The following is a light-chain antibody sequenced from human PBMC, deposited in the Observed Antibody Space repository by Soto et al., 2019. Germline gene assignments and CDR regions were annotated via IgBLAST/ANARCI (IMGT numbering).Light chain of an antibody. J-gene: IGKJ4*01. CDR2: AAS. CDR1: QTVSSSY. Sequence: EIVLTQSPATLSLSPGDRATISCGASQTVSSSYLAWYQQKPGLAPMLLIYAASSRATGIPDRFSGSGSGTDFTLTISRLEPEDFAVYYCQQYSTSPTFGGGTKVEIK. CDR3: QQYSTSPT. V-gene: IGKV3D-20*01.